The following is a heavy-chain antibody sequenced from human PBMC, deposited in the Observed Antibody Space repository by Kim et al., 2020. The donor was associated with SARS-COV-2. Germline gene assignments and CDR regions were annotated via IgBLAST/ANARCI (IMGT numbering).Heavy chain of an antibody. CDR3: ARGLVSNNGDGDYGPDY. V-gene: IGHV3-74*01. J-gene: IGHJ4*02. Sequence: GGSLRLSCAASGFTFSSYWMHWVRQGPGEGLVWVSRISTDASSRGYAESVKGRFTVSRDTAKNTLYLQMNSLRVEDTAIYYCARGLVSNNGDGDYGPDYWGQGILVTVSS. CDR1: GFTFSSYW. D-gene: IGHD4-17*01. CDR2: ISTDASSR.